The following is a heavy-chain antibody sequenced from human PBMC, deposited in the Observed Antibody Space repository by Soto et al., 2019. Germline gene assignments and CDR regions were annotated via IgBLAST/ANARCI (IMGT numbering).Heavy chain of an antibody. CDR3: ARGRAAAGKGGWFDP. V-gene: IGHV4-30-2*01. D-gene: IGHD6-13*01. J-gene: IGHJ5*02. Sequence: NPSETLSLTCAVSVGSISSGGYSWSWIRQPPGKGLEWIGYIYHSGSTYYNPSLKSRVTISVDRSKNQFSLKLSSVTAADTAVYYCARGRAAAGKGGWFDPWGQGTLVTVS. CDR1: VGSISSGGYS. CDR2: IYHSGST.